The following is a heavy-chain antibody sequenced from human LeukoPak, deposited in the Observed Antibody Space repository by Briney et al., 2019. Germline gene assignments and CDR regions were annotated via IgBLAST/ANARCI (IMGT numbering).Heavy chain of an antibody. Sequence: PGGSLRLSCAASGFTFSSYWMHWVRQVPGKGLVWVARSNSDGRSTIYGESVRGRFTISRDNAKNTLYLQMNSLRAEDTAVYYCTRDVWGDRDGFFEYWGQGTLVTVSS. CDR3: TRDVWGDRDGFFEY. J-gene: IGHJ4*02. CDR1: GFTFSSYW. V-gene: IGHV3-74*01. CDR2: SNSDGRST. D-gene: IGHD5-24*01.